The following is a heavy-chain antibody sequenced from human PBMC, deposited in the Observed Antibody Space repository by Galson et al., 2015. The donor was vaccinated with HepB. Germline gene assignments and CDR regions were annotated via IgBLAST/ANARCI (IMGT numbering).Heavy chain of an antibody. Sequence: SLRLSCAASGFTFSNFGMHWVRQAPGKGLEWVAVISYDGSYKYYGDSVKGRFSISRDNSKNTLYLQMNSLRAEDTAMYYCAKDGGLTSWRGSNRYLRHFHHWGQGTLVTVSS. D-gene: IGHD3-16*02. CDR3: AKDGGLTSWRGSNRYLRHFHH. V-gene: IGHV3-30*18. CDR2: ISYDGSYK. J-gene: IGHJ1*01. CDR1: GFTFSNFG.